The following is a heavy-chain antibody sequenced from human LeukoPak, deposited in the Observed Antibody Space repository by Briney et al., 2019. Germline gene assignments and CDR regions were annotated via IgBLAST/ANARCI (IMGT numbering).Heavy chain of an antibody. Sequence: SQTLSLTCAISGDSVSSNSAAWNWIRQSPSRGLEWLGRTYYRSKWYTDYALSVKSRITIYPDTSKNQLSLQLKSVTPEDTAVYYCARGRGFWSGYRRLGWFDPWGQGTLVTVSS. CDR2: TYYRSKWYT. CDR3: ARGRGFWSGYRRLGWFDP. CDR1: GDSVSSNSAA. D-gene: IGHD3-3*01. V-gene: IGHV6-1*01. J-gene: IGHJ5*02.